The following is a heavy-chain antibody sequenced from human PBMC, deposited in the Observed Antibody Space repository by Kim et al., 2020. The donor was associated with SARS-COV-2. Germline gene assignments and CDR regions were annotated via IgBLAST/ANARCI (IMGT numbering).Heavy chain of an antibody. CDR1: GGSISSYY. CDR3: ARVPPYYDFWSGSLTDYQNWFDP. CDR2: IYTSGST. Sequence: SETLSLTCTVSGGSISSYYWSWIRQPAGKGLEWIGRIYTSGSTNYNPSLKSRVTMSVDTSKNQFSLKLSSVTAADTAVYYCARVPPYYDFWSGSLTDYQNWFDPWGQGTLVTVSS. D-gene: IGHD3-3*01. V-gene: IGHV4-4*07. J-gene: IGHJ5*02.